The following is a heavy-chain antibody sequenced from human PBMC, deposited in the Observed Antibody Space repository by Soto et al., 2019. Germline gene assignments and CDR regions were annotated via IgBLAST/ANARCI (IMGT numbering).Heavy chain of an antibody. CDR2: IYYSGST. CDR3: ARANPTYYGSGSTHYFDY. V-gene: IGHV4-31*03. Sequence: PSETLSLTCTVSGGSISSGGYYWSWIRQHPGKGLEWIGYIYYSGSTYYNPSLKSRVTISVDTSKNQFSLKLSSVTAADTAVYYCARANPTYYGSGSTHYFDYWGQGTLVTVSS. J-gene: IGHJ4*02. CDR1: GGSISSGGYY. D-gene: IGHD3-10*01.